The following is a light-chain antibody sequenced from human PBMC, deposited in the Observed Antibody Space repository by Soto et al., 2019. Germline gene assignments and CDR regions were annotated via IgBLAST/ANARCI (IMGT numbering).Light chain of an antibody. CDR1: QSVSSSY. Sequence: IVLTQSPGPLSLSPGERATLSCRTSQSVSSSYLAWYQQKPGQAPRLLTYGASSRATGIPDRFSGSGSRTDFTLTISRLEPEDYAVYYCQQFRNSSYTFGQGTKLEI. J-gene: IGKJ2*01. CDR3: QQFRNSSYT. CDR2: GAS. V-gene: IGKV3-20*01.